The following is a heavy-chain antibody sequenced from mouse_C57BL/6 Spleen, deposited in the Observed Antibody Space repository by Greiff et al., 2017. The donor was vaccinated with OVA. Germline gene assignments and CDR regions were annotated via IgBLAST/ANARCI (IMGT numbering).Heavy chain of an antibody. Sequence: QVQLQQPGAELVMPGASVKLSCKASGYTFTSYWMHWVKQRPGQGLEWIGEIDPSDSYTNYNQKFKGKSTLTVDKSSSTAYMQLSSLTSEDSAVYYCARRGYGYDGYYFDDWGQGTTLTVSS. V-gene: IGHV1-69*01. D-gene: IGHD2-2*01. J-gene: IGHJ2*01. CDR3: ARRGYGYDGYYFDD. CDR2: IDPSDSYT. CDR1: GYTFTSYW.